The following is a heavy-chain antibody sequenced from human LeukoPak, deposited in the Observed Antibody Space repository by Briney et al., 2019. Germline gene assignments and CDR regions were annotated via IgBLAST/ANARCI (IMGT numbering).Heavy chain of an antibody. CDR2: ISYDGSDN. CDR3: AKVSRQWELVYWFDP. CDR1: GFTFSNYG. D-gene: IGHD1-26*01. Sequence: GRSLRLSCAASGFTFSNYGMHWVRQAPGKGLEWVAVISYDGSDNYYADSVKGRFTISRDNSKNTLYLQMSSLRAEDTAVYYCAKVSRQWELVYWFDPWGQGTLVTVSS. J-gene: IGHJ5*02. V-gene: IGHV3-30*18.